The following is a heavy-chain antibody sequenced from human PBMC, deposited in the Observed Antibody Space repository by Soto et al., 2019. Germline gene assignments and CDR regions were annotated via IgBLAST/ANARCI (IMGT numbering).Heavy chain of an antibody. J-gene: IGHJ4*02. D-gene: IGHD2-2*01. CDR1: GAYISSRDYY. V-gene: IGHV4-39*01. Sequence: SETMSLTCSVSGAYISSRDYYWGWSRRTPGKGLEGIGKIDYNGVTYYNPSLKSRVTVSKDTSKNQFSLKVASVTAADTAIYYCGRVMIGTSRHTDSDYWGQGTQVTVSS. CDR2: IDYNGVT. CDR3: GRVMIGTSRHTDSDY.